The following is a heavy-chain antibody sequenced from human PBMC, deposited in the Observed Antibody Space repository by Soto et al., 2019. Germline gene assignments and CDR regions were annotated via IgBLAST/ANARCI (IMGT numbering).Heavy chain of an antibody. CDR2: INNSGSI. CDR3: ARAAAIQSHQVEGQPPTSQTLDY. V-gene: IGHV4-34*01. D-gene: IGHD1-26*01. Sequence: SETLSLTCAVYGESFSGYYWTWIRQPPGEGLEWIGEINNSGSINYNPSLKSRVTMSVDTSKNQFSLKLVSLTAADTAVYYCARAAAIQSHQVEGQPPTSQTLDYWGQGTQVTVSS. CDR1: GESFSGYY. J-gene: IGHJ4*02.